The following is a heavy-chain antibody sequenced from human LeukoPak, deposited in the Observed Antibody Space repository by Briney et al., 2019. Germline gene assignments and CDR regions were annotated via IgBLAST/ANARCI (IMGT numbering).Heavy chain of an antibody. J-gene: IGHJ6*02. CDR3: VRDTSNYGMDV. V-gene: IGHV3-30-3*01. Sequence: GGSLRLSCAASGFTFSNYAMHWVRQAPGKGLEWVAVISYDGSSEYYPDSVKGRFTISRDNSKNMLYLQMNSLRAEDTAVYYCVRDTSNYGMDVWGQGTTVTVSS. D-gene: IGHD2-2*01. CDR1: GFTFSNYA. CDR2: ISYDGSSE.